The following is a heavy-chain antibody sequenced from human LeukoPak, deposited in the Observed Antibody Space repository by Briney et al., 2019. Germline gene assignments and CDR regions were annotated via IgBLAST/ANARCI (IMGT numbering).Heavy chain of an antibody. D-gene: IGHD3-22*01. CDR3: ARDRSYYYDSSEADAFDI. Sequence: GGSLRLSCAASGFTFSSYWMHWVRQAPGKGLVWDSRINSDGSSTSYADSVKGRFTISRDNAKNTLYLQMNSLRAEDTAVYYCARDRSYYYDSSEADAFDIWGQGTMVTVSS. J-gene: IGHJ3*02. CDR2: INSDGSST. CDR1: GFTFSSYW. V-gene: IGHV3-74*01.